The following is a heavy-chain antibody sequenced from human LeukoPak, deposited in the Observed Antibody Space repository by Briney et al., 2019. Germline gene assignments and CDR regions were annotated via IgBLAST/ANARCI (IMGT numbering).Heavy chain of an antibody. Sequence: GGSLRLSCAASGFTFSSYWMSWVRQAPGKGLEWVANIKQDGSEKYYVDSVKGRFTISRDNAKNSLYLQMNSLRAEDTAVYYCAREEGAIALMVYASYYFDYWGQGTLVTVSS. CDR1: GFTFSSYW. D-gene: IGHD2-8*01. CDR3: AREEGAIALMVYASYYFDY. CDR2: IKQDGSEK. V-gene: IGHV3-7*01. J-gene: IGHJ4*02.